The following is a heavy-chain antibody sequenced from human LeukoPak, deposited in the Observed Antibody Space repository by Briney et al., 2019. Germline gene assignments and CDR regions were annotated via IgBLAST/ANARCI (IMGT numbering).Heavy chain of an antibody. Sequence: SETLSLTCTVSGGSISSYYWSWIRQPAGKGLEWIGRIYNSGSTNYNPSLKSRVTISVDTSKNQFSLKLSSVTAADTAVYYCARASGGYCSSTSCYRDDAFDIWGQGTMVTVSS. V-gene: IGHV4-4*07. CDR2: IYNSGST. J-gene: IGHJ3*02. CDR1: GGSISSYY. CDR3: ARASGGYCSSTSCYRDDAFDI. D-gene: IGHD2-2*01.